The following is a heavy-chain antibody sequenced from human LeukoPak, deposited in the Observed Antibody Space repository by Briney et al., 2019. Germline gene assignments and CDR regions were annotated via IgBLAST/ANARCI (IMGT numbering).Heavy chain of an antibody. CDR3: VTGYSSGWYPRGWFDP. CDR1: GGSISSYY. J-gene: IGHJ5*02. V-gene: IGHV4-59*12. Sequence: ASETLSLTCTVSGGSISSYYWSWIRQPPGKGLEWIGYIYYSGSTNYNPSLKSRVTISVDTSKNQFSLKLSSVTAADTAVYYCVTGYSSGWYPRGWFDPWGQGTLVTVSS. CDR2: IYYSGST. D-gene: IGHD6-19*01.